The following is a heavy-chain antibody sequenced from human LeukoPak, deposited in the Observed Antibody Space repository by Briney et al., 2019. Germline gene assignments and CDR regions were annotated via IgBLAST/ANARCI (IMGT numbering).Heavy chain of an antibody. D-gene: IGHD6-13*01. Sequence: ASVKVSCKVSGYTLTELTMHWVRQAPGKGLEWMGGFDPEDGETIYAQKFQGRVTMTEDTSTDTAYMELSSLRSEDTAVYYCAIPGGSSRDFDYWGQGTLVTVSS. CDR3: AIPGGSSRDFDY. J-gene: IGHJ4*02. CDR2: FDPEDGET. V-gene: IGHV1-24*01. CDR1: GYTLTELT.